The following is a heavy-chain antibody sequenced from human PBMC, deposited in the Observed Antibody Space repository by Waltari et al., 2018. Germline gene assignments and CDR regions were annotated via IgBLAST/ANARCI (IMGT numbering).Heavy chain of an antibody. Sequence: YYWSWIRQPPGKGLEWIGEINHSGNTNYNPSLKSRVTISVDTSKNQFSLKLSSATAADTAVYYCARDPTRLRTFDYWGQGTLATVSS. V-gene: IGHV4-34*01. D-gene: IGHD3-16*01. CDR3: ARDPTRLRTFDY. CDR2: INHSGNT. J-gene: IGHJ4*02. CDR1: YY.